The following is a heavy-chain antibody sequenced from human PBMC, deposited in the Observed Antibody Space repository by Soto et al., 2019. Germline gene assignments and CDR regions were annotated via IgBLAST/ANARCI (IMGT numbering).Heavy chain of an antibody. Sequence: QVQLVQSGAEVKKPATSVKVSCKASGGTFSSYAITWVRQAPGQGIEWMGGIMPKFGVENHAQKFQGRVTITADESASTAYMELSSLSSEDTAVYYCARGAGGMDVWGQGTTVTVSS. D-gene: IGHD3-10*01. CDR2: IMPKFGVE. CDR3: ARGAGGMDV. CDR1: GGTFSSYA. V-gene: IGHV1-69*01. J-gene: IGHJ6*02.